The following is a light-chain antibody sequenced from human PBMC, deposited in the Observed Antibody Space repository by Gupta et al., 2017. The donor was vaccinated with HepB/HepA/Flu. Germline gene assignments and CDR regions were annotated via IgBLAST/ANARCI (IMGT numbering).Light chain of an antibody. CDR1: QSVSSY. Sequence: IVLTQSPATLSLSPGERATLSCRASQSVSSYLAWYQQKPGQAPRLLIYDASNRATGIPARVRGRGSGTDFTLTISSLEPEEVAVYYGQQRSKWSRTFGEGTKVEIK. CDR2: DAS. J-gene: IGKJ4*02. CDR3: QQRSKWSRT. V-gene: IGKV3-11*01.